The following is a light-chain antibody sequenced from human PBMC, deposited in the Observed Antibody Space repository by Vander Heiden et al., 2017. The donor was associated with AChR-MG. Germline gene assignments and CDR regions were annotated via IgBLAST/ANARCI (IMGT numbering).Light chain of an antibody. Sequence: DIQMTQSPSSLSASVGDRVTITCRASQDIGYSLAWFQQKPGKAPTRLIYAAATLQSGVPSRFSGSGSETGFTLSITSLQPEDFATYYCRHQDTSPRTFGQGTKVEIK. CDR1: QDIGYS. CDR3: RHQDTSPRT. CDR2: AAA. V-gene: IGKV1-17*01. J-gene: IGKJ1*01.